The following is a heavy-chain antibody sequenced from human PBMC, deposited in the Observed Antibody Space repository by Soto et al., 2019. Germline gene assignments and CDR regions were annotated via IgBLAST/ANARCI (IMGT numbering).Heavy chain of an antibody. Sequence: SGNLSLTRTVSCGSIVSYYSGWIRQSPGWTLECIGYIYASMATTYNPSRESRITMSVDIPNKEFSLDLTSVNAADTGVYYCARSHSFDGSIYHYYFDFWGQGNLVTVAS. CDR2: IYASMAT. D-gene: IGHD3-3*02. V-gene: IGHV4-59*01. J-gene: IGHJ4*02. CDR3: ARSHSFDGSIYHYYFDF. CDR1: CGSIVSYY.